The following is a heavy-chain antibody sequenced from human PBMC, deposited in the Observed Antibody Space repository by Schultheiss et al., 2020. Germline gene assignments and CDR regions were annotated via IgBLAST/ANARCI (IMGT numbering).Heavy chain of an antibody. J-gene: IGHJ4*02. CDR1: GGSISSGGYY. Sequence: LRLSCTVSGGSISSGGYYWSWIRQHPGKGLEWIGYIYYSGSTYYNPSLKSRVTISVDTSKNQFSLKLSSVTAADTAVYYCARARSSRITIFGVVPHFDCWGQGTLVTVSS. CDR3: ARARSSRITIFGVVPHFDC. V-gene: IGHV4-31*03. CDR2: IYYSGST. D-gene: IGHD3-3*01.